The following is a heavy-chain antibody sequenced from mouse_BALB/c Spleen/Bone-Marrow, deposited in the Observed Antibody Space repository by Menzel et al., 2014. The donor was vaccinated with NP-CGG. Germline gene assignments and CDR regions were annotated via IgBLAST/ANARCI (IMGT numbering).Heavy chain of an antibody. J-gene: IGHJ4*01. CDR2: INPGSGGT. V-gene: IGHV1-54*01. Sequence: VKLVEPGAELVRPGTSVKVSCKASGYAFTNYLIEWVKQRPGQGLEWIGVINPGSGGTNYNEKFKGKATLTADKSSSTAYMQLSSLTSDDSAAYFCARWDYGMDYWGQGTSVTASS. CDR3: ARWDYGMDY. CDR1: GYAFTNYL.